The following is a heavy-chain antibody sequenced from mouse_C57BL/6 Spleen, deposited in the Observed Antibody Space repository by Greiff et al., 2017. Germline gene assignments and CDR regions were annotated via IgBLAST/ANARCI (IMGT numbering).Heavy chain of an antibody. CDR3: ARSGYYTDAMDY. Sequence: QVQLKQSGAELVRPGTSVKVSCKASGYAFTNYLIEWVKQRPGQGLEWIGVINPGSGGTNYNEKFKGKATLTADKSSSTAYMQLSSLTSEDSAVYFCARSGYYTDAMDYWGQGTSVTVSS. D-gene: IGHD2-12*01. J-gene: IGHJ4*01. CDR1: GYAFTNYL. V-gene: IGHV1-54*01. CDR2: INPGSGGT.